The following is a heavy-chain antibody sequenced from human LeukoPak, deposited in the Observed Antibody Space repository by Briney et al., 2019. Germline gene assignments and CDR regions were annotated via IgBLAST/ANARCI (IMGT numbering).Heavy chain of an antibody. D-gene: IGHD4-17*01. CDR2: MNPNSGNT. J-gene: IGHJ4*02. CDR3: ARVDGDYLPYYFDY. Sequence: ASVKVSCKASGYTFTSYDITWVRQAPGQGLEWMGWMNPNSGNTGYAQKFQGRVTMTRNTSISTAYMELSSLRSEDTAVYYCARVDGDYLPYYFDYWGQGTLVTVSS. CDR1: GYTFTSYD. V-gene: IGHV1-8*01.